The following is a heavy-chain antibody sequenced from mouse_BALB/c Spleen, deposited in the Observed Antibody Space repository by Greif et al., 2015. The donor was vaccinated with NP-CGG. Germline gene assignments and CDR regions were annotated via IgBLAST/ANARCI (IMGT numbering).Heavy chain of an antibody. D-gene: IGHD1-1*01. CDR1: GFNIKDTY. Sequence: VQLQQSGEELVKPGASVKLSCTASGFNIKDTYMHWVKQRPEQGLEWIGRIDPASGNTKYDPKFQGKATITADTSSNSADLPCSSRTSEDTAVYYCASWAGSSSEGWYFDVWGAVTTVPVSS. CDR3: ASWAGSSSEGWYFDV. CDR2: IDPASGNT. J-gene: IGHJ1*01. V-gene: IGHV14-3*02.